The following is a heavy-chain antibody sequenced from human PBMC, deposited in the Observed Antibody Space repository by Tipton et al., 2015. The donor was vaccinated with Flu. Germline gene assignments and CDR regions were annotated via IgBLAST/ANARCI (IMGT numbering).Heavy chain of an antibody. CDR3: SRDFCSGGFCYPDY. CDR1: GGSISSYY. Sequence: TLSLTCTVSGGSISSYYWSWIRQPAGKGLEWIGRIYTTGSTTYNPSLKSRVTISLDTSKNQFSLKLSSVTAADTAVYYCSRDFCSGGFCYPDYWGQGTLVTVSS. V-gene: IGHV4-4*07. J-gene: IGHJ4*02. CDR2: IYTTGST. D-gene: IGHD2-15*01.